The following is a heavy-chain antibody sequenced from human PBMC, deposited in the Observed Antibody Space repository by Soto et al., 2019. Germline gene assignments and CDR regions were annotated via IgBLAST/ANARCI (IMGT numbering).Heavy chain of an antibody. CDR3: ASWLLREHAFDI. V-gene: IGHV3-53*01. CDR2: LYSTYGT. D-gene: IGHD2-15*01. CDR1: GFTFSGKKY. J-gene: IGHJ3*02. Sequence: GGSLRLSCAASGFTFSGKKYLTWVRQAPGKGLEWGSGLYSTYGTYYADSVKGRFGTSKDNSKNTFYLQLNSLRPDDTAVYYCASWLLREHAFDIWGLGTMVTVSS.